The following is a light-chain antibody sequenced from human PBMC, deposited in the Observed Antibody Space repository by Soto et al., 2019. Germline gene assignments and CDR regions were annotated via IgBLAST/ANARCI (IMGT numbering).Light chain of an antibody. CDR3: SSYTTSNTRQIV. V-gene: IGLV2-14*01. J-gene: IGLJ1*01. Sequence: QSVPTQPASVSGSPGQSITISCTGTNSDVGGYNYVSWYQQHPGKAPKFMIYDVSSRPSGVSDRFSGSKSGNTASLTISGLQAEDEVDYYCSSYTTSNTRQIVFGTGTRSPS. CDR1: NSDVGGYNY. CDR2: DVS.